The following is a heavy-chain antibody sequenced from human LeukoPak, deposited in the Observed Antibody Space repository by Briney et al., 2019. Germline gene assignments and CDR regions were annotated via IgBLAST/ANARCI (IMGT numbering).Heavy chain of an antibody. D-gene: IGHD1-7*01. CDR2: SNTYNGNT. Sequence: SVKVSFKSSGYTFTSYGFSWLRQPPGQGLEWMGWSNTYNGNTNYPQRLQGRVTMTTDTSTSTAYMELRSLRSDDTAVYYCARGEGRTTELPFDYWGQGTLVTVSS. CDR1: GYTFTSYG. J-gene: IGHJ4*02. V-gene: IGHV1-18*01. CDR3: ARGEGRTTELPFDY.